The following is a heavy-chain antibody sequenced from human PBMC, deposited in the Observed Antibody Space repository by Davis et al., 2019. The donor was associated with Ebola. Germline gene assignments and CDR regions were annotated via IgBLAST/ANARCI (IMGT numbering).Heavy chain of an antibody. CDR3: VKGPGRAVAGTGNWFDP. CDR2: IKTDGSTI. V-gene: IGHV3-74*01. Sequence: HTGGSLRLSCAASGFTFSSYWMHWVRQAPGKGLVWVSRIKTDGSTINYADSVKGRFTISRDNSKNTVDLQMNSLRVEDTAIYYCVKGPGRAVAGTGNWFDPWGQGTLVTVSS. J-gene: IGHJ5*02. D-gene: IGHD6-19*01. CDR1: GFTFSSYW.